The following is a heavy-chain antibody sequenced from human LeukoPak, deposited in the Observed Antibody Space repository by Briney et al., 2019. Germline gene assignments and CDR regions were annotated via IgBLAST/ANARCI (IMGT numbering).Heavy chain of an antibody. D-gene: IGHD6-13*01. V-gene: IGHV6-1*01. J-gene: IGHJ5*02. CDR2: TYYRSKWYN. CDR1: GDSVSSTSTT. CDR3: ARALGGAAAGSWFDP. Sequence: SQTLSLTCAISGDSVSSTSTTWNWIRQSPSRDLESLGRTYYRSKWYNDYAISVKSRMTINPDTSKSQFSLQLNSVTPEDTAVYYCARALGGAAAGSWFDPWGQGTLVTVSS.